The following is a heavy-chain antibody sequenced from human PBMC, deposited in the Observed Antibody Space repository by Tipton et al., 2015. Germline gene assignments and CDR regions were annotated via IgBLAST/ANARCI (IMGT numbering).Heavy chain of an antibody. CDR1: SDSISKYY. Sequence: TLSLTCSVSSDSISKYYWSWIRQPPGKGLEWIGEINHSGGTEYNPSLKSRVTMSVDTSKKQFSLKLDSVTAADTAVYYCAGPRGMPAIFGLPWDYYFDYWGQGALVTVSS. J-gene: IGHJ4*02. V-gene: IGHV4-34*01. CDR3: AGPRGMPAIFGLPWDYYFDY. D-gene: IGHD3-3*01. CDR2: INHSGGT.